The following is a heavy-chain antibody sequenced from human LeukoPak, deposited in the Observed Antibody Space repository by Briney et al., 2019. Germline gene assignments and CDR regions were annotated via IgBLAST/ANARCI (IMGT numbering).Heavy chain of an antibody. D-gene: IGHD2-15*01. CDR3: AREWSGFDF. CDR1: GDSLGIYK. CDR2: ISSSGSA. V-gene: IGHV4-59*01. J-gene: IGHJ3*01. Sequence: PSETLSLTCSVSGDSLGIYKWSWIRQPPGKGLEWIAHISSSGSAIYSPSLKSRVSMAVDTSKNQFSVRLTSVTAADTAMYYCAREWSGFDFWGPGTMVTVSS.